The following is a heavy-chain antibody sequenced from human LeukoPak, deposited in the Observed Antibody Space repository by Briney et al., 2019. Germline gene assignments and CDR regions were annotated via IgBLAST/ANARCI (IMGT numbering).Heavy chain of an antibody. CDR3: ARFSSIAAAFDY. D-gene: IGHD6-13*01. CDR1: GGSISNYY. V-gene: IGHV4-4*07. CDR2: IYTSGTT. Sequence: SETLSLTCTVSGGSISNYYWSWIRQPAGKGLEWIGRIYTSGTTHYNPSLKSRVTMSVDTSKNQFSLNLSSVTAADTAVYYCARFSSIAAAFDYWGLGTLATVSS. J-gene: IGHJ4*02.